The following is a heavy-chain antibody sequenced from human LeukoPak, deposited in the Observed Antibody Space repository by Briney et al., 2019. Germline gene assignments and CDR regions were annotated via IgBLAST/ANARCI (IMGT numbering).Heavy chain of an antibody. CDR3: ARGSLGSSWFSVRRVFWY. J-gene: IGHJ4*02. Sequence: SETLSLTCAVYGGSFSGYYWSWIRQPPGKGLEWIGEINHSGSTNYNPSLKSRVTISVDTSKNQFSLKLSSVTAADAAVYYCARGSLGSSWFSVRRVFWYWGQGTLVTVSS. D-gene: IGHD6-13*01. CDR1: GGSFSGYY. V-gene: IGHV4-34*01. CDR2: INHSGST.